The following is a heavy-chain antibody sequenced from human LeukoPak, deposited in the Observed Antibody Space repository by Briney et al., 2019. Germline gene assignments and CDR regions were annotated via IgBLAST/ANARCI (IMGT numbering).Heavy chain of an antibody. D-gene: IGHD3-22*01. CDR2: INPNSGGT. V-gene: IGHV1-2*02. CDR1: GYTFTGYY. Sequence: ASVKVSCKASGYTFTGYYMHWVRQAPGQGLEWMGWINPNSGGTNYAQKFQGRVTMTRDTSISTAYMELSRLRSDDTAVYYCARLDDSSGYYGEIFDYWGQGTLVTVSS. CDR3: ARLDDSSGYYGEIFDY. J-gene: IGHJ4*02.